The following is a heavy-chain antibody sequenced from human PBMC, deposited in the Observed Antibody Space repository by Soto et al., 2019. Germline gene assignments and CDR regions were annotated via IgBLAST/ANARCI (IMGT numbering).Heavy chain of an antibody. V-gene: IGHV1-69*01. CDR3: ARGDDSSGYCYGNYYYYGMDV. D-gene: IGHD3-22*01. Sequence: QVQLVQSGAEVKKPGSSVKVSCRASGGTFSSYVITWVRQAPGQGLEWMGGIFPIFGTATYAQRFQARVTITADEPTGTACMELSSRRSEDTAVYYCARGDDSSGYCYGNYYYYGMDVWGQGTTVTVSS. J-gene: IGHJ6*02. CDR2: IFPIFGTA. CDR1: GGTFSSYV.